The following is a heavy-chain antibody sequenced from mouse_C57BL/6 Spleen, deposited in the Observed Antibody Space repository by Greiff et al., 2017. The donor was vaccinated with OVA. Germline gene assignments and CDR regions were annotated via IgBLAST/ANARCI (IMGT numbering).Heavy chain of an antibody. V-gene: IGHV1-4*01. J-gene: IGHJ4*01. CDR3: AREGLWAMDY. CDR2: INPSSGYT. Sequence: VQLQQSGAELARPGASVTMSCKASGYTFTSYTMHWVKQRPGQGLEWIGYINPSSGYTKYNQKFKDKATLTADKSSSTAYMQLSSLTSEDSAVYYCAREGLWAMDYWGQGTSVTVSS. D-gene: IGHD3-3*01. CDR1: GYTFTSYT.